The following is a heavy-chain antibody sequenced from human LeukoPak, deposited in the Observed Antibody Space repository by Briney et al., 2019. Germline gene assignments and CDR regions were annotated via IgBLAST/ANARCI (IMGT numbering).Heavy chain of an antibody. V-gene: IGHV4-61*02. Sequence: SETLSLTCTVPGGSLSSGSYYWSWIRPPAGTGLEWIGRIYTSGSTNYNPSLKSRVTISVDTTKIQFSLKVSYDCATDPAVDYAAIEYCGQGTRILVS. CDR2: IYTSGST. J-gene: IGHJ4*02. CDR3: AIEY. CDR1: GGSLSSGSYY.